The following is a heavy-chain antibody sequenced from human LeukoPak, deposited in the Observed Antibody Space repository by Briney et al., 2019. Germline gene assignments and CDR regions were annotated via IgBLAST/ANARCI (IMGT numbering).Heavy chain of an antibody. Sequence: SETLSLTCAVSGGSISSSNWWSWVRQPPGKGLEWIGEIYHSGSTNYNPSLKSRVTISVDKSKNQFSLKLSSVTAADTAVYYCASYSSSWYHYYYYGMDVWGQGTTVTVSS. CDR2: IYHSGST. D-gene: IGHD6-13*01. V-gene: IGHV4-4*02. CDR3: ASYSSSWYHYYYYGMDV. CDR1: GGSISSSNW. J-gene: IGHJ6*02.